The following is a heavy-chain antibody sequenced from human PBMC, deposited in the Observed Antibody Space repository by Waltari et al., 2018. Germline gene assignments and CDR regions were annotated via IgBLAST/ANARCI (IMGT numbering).Heavy chain of an antibody. D-gene: IGHD3-3*01. Sequence: QVQLQESGPGLVKPSETLSLTCTVSGGPISSHYWSWIRQPPGKGLEWIGYIYYSGSTNYNPSLKSRVTISVDTSKNQFSLKLSSVTAADTAVYYCASSVEYYFDYWGQGTLVTVSS. CDR3: ASSVEYYFDY. CDR2: IYYSGST. V-gene: IGHV4-59*11. CDR1: GGPISSHY. J-gene: IGHJ4*02.